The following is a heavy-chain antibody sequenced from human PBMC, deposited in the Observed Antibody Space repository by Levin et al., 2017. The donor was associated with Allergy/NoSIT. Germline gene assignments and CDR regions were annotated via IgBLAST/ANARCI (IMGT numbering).Heavy chain of an antibody. CDR1: GGSVSSGSYY. CDR2: IYYSGST. J-gene: IGHJ3*02. D-gene: IGHD2-2*01. Sequence: PSETLSLTCTVSGGSVSSGSYYWSWIRQPPGKGLEWIGYIYYSGSTNYNPSLKSRVTISVDTSKNQFSLKLSSVTAADTAVYYCAKEGCSSTSCYGVDAFDIWGQGTMVTVSS. CDR3: AKEGCSSTSCYGVDAFDI. V-gene: IGHV4-61*01.